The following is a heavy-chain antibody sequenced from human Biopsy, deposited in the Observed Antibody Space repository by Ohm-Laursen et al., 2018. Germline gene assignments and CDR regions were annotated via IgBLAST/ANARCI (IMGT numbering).Heavy chain of an antibody. CDR1: GDSISSYY. Sequence: SETLSLTCTVSGDSISSYYWSWIRQPPGKGLEWIGYDYYPGSTDYNPSLQSRVTISVDTSKNHFSQRLRSVTPAETAIYYCARDRGFYSDRTVPGYFDLWGRGTPVTVSS. D-gene: IGHD3-22*01. CDR3: ARDRGFYSDRTVPGYFDL. CDR2: DYYPGST. V-gene: IGHV4-59*01. J-gene: IGHJ2*01.